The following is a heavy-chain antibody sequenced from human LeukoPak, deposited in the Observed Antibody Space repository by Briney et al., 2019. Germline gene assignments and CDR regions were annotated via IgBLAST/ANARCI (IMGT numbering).Heavy chain of an antibody. CDR1: GGSISSYY. Sequence: SETLSLTCTVSGGSISSYYWSWIRQPPGKGLEWIGEINHSGSTNYNPSLKSRVTISVDTSKNQFSLKLSSVTAADTAVYYCARRPQTYYYDSSGYYHFDYWGQGTLVTVSS. CDR3: ARRPQTYYYDSSGYYHFDY. CDR2: INHSGST. V-gene: IGHV4-34*01. D-gene: IGHD3-22*01. J-gene: IGHJ4*02.